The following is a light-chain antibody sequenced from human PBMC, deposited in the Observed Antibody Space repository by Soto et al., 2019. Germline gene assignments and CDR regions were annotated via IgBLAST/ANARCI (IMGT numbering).Light chain of an antibody. CDR3: QQSYSTTWT. V-gene: IGKV1-39*01. J-gene: IGKJ1*01. CDR1: QSISSN. CDR2: AAS. Sequence: DIQMPQSTSSLSASVGDRVTITCRASQSISSNLNWYQQKPGKAPKLLIYAASSLQSGVPSRFSGSGSGTDFTLTISSLQPEDIATYYCQQSYSTTWTFGQGTKVDIK.